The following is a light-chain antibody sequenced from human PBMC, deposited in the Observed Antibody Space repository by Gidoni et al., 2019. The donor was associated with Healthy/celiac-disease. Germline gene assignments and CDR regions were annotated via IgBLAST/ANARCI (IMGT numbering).Light chain of an antibody. V-gene: IGKV1-9*01. CDR3: QPLNSYPLT. CDR2: SAS. Sequence: DIQLTQSPSFLSASVGDRVTITCRASQGISSYLAWYQQKPGKAPKLLIYSASTLQSGVPSRFSGSGSGTEFTLTISSLQPEDFATYYCQPLNSYPLTFGGXTKVEIK. CDR1: QGISSY. J-gene: IGKJ4*01.